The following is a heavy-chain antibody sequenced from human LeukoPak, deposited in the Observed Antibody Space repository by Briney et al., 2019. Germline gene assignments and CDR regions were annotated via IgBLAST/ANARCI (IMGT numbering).Heavy chain of an antibody. CDR1: GGSISSYY. Sequence: SETLSLTCTVSGGSISSYYWSWIRQPPGRGLEWIGYIYYSGSTNYNPSLKSRVTISVDTSKNQFSLKLSSVTAADTAVYYCARDHKGIAALWGQGTLVTVSS. CDR3: ARDHKGIAAL. CDR2: IYYSGST. J-gene: IGHJ4*02. V-gene: IGHV4-59*01. D-gene: IGHD6-13*01.